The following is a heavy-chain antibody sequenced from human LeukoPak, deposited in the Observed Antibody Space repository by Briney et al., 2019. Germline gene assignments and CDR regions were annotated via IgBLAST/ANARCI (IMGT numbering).Heavy chain of an antibody. Sequence: GGSLRLSYSASGFPFANTWMTWVRQAPGKGLEWVGRIKSKHDGATTDYAAPVKGRFTISRDDSKNTSYLQMTSLNAEDSAVYFCATEMFVYSAFDIWGQGTVVTVSS. D-gene: IGHD1-26*01. CDR3: ATEMFVYSAFDI. CDR1: GFPFANTW. CDR2: IKSKHDGATT. J-gene: IGHJ3*02. V-gene: IGHV3-15*01.